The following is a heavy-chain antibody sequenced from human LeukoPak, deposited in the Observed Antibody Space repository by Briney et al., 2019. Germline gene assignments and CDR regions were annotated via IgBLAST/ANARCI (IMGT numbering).Heavy chain of an antibody. Sequence: GGSLRLSCAASGFTFSSYSMNWVRQAPGKGLEWVSSISSSSSYIYYADSVKGRFTISRDNAKNSLYLQMNSLRAEDTAVYYCARDRCSSTSCGDYRGQGTLVTVSS. V-gene: IGHV3-21*01. J-gene: IGHJ4*02. CDR3: ARDRCSSTSCGDY. CDR2: ISSSSSYI. CDR1: GFTFSSYS. D-gene: IGHD2-2*01.